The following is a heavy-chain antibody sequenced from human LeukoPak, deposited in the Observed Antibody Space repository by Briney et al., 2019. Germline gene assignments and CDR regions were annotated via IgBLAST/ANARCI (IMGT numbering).Heavy chain of an antibody. CDR1: GGSFSDYY. CDR3: ARGDVYYFDY. V-gene: IGHV4-30-4*01. D-gene: IGHD5/OR15-5a*01. Sequence: PSETLSLTCAVYGGSFSDYYWSWIRQPPGKGLEWIGYIYYSGSTYYNPSLKSRVTISVDTSKNQFSLKLSSVTAADTAVYYCARGDVYYFDYWGQGTLVTVSS. J-gene: IGHJ4*02. CDR2: IYYSGST.